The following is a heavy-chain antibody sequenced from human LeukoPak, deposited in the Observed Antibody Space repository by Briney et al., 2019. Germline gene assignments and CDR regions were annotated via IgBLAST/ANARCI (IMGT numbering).Heavy chain of an antibody. V-gene: IGHV1-18*01. Sequence: ASVKVSCKASGYTFTSYGISWVRQAPGQGLEWMGWISAYNGNTNYAQKLQGRVTMTTDTSTSTAYMELRSLRSDDTAVYYCARDQEAGTIFDKKYYFDYWGQGTLVTVSS. J-gene: IGHJ4*02. CDR2: ISAYNGNT. CDR1: GYTFTSYG. D-gene: IGHD6-19*01. CDR3: ARDQEAGTIFDKKYYFDY.